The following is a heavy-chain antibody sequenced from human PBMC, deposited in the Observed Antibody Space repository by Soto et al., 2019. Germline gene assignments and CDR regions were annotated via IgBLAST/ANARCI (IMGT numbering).Heavy chain of an antibody. J-gene: IGHJ6*02. D-gene: IGHD2-21*02. CDR3: ATGVSRVVTARGYYYYGMDV. V-gene: IGHV1-24*01. Sequence: GASVKVSCKVSGYTLTELSMHWVRQAPGKRLEWMGGFDPEDGETIYAQKFQGRVTMTEDTSTDTAYMELSSLRSEDTAVYYCATGVSRVVTARGYYYYGMDVWGQGTTVTVSS. CDR1: GYTLTELS. CDR2: FDPEDGET.